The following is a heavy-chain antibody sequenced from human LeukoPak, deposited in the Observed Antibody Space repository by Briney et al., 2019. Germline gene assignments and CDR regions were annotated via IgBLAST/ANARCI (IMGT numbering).Heavy chain of an antibody. D-gene: IGHD6-6*01. CDR2: IYYSGST. V-gene: IGHV4-39*07. J-gene: IGHJ4*02. CDR3: ARVRANPVLQQLVDGYLPF. Sequence: PSETLPLTCTVSGGSISSSSYYWGWIRQPPGNGLEGIVSIYYSGSTYYNPYLKSRVPISVDTCKNQFSLQLSSVPAADTAVYYCARVRANPVLQQLVDGYLPFWGQGPLVTVSS. CDR1: GGSISSSSYY.